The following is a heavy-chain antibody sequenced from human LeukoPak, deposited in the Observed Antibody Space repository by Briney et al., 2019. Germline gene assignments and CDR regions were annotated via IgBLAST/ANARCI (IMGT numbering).Heavy chain of an antibody. Sequence: PGGSLRLSCAASGFTFSSYGMHWVRQAPGKGLEWVSAISGSGGSTYYADSVKGRFTISRDNSKNTLYLQMNSLRAEDTAVYYCAKRRQDIVVVVAATHYYYYMDVWGKGTTVTVSS. CDR2: ISGSGGST. CDR3: AKRRQDIVVVVAATHYYYYMDV. D-gene: IGHD2-15*01. CDR1: GFTFSSYG. V-gene: IGHV3-23*01. J-gene: IGHJ6*03.